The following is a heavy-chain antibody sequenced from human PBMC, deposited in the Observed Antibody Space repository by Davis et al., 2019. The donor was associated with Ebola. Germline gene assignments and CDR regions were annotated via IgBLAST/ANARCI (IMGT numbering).Heavy chain of an antibody. CDR1: GYTFTSYG. J-gene: IGHJ6*02. Sequence: ASVKVSCKASGYTFTSYGISWVRQAPGQGLEWMGIINPSGGSTTYAQKFQGRVTMTRDTSTSTVYMELSSLRSEDTAVYYCARGSRESHGDYYYGMDVWGQGTTVTVSS. CDR2: INPSGGST. V-gene: IGHV1-46*01. D-gene: IGHD3-10*01. CDR3: ARGSRESHGDYYYGMDV.